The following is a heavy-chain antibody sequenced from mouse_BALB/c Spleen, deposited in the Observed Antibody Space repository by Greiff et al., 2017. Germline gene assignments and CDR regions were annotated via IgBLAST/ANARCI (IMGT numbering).Heavy chain of an antibody. J-gene: IGHJ3*01. D-gene: IGHD6-5*01. CDR1: GYTFTSYW. CDR3: AAYEFAY. CDR2: IAPGSGST. V-gene: IGHV1S41*01. Sequence: DLVKPGASVKLSCKASGYTFTSYWINWVKQRPGQGLEWIGRIAPGSGSTYYNEMFKGKATLTVDTSSSTAYIQLSSLSSEDSAVYFCAAYEFAYWGQGTLVTVSA.